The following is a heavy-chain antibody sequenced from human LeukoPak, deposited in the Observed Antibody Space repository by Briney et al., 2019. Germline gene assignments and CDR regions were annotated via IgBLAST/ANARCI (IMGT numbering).Heavy chain of an antibody. Sequence: GGSLRLSCAASGFTFSDYWMSWVRQAPGKGLEWVANIKYHGSDEHYVDSVRGRFTISRDNAKNSLFLQMNSLRAEDTAVYYCARIGGSGTYWDYWGQGTLVAVSS. CDR1: GFTFSDYW. CDR2: IKYHGSDE. D-gene: IGHD3-10*01. CDR3: ARIGGSGTYWDY. J-gene: IGHJ4*02. V-gene: IGHV3-7*01.